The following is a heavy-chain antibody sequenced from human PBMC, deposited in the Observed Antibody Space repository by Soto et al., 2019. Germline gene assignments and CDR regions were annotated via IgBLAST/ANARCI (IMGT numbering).Heavy chain of an antibody. V-gene: IGHV3-23*01. CDR1: GFTFSSYA. CDR2: ISGSGGST. Sequence: GGSLRLSCAASGFTFSSYAMSWVRQAPGKGLEWVSAISGSGGSTYYADSVKGRFTISRDNSKNTLYLQMNSLRAEDTAVYYCANGIVGATDGYFDYWRQGTLVTVSS. D-gene: IGHD1-26*01. CDR3: ANGIVGATDGYFDY. J-gene: IGHJ4*02.